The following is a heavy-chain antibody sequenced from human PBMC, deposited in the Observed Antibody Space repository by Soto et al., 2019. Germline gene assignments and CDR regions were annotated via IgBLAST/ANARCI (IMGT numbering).Heavy chain of an antibody. D-gene: IGHD2-15*01. J-gene: IGHJ5*02. Sequence: SETLSLTCVVSGGSVTSYHWSWSRQFPGKGLEWMAYTACSGNTNYNRSRKSRVTISIDTTKNQLSLKLTASTAADTAVYYCARDMSAGFTIHFDTWGQRTLVTVSS. V-gene: IGHV4-59*02. CDR1: GGSVTSYH. CDR3: ARDMSAGFTIHFDT. CDR2: TACSGNT.